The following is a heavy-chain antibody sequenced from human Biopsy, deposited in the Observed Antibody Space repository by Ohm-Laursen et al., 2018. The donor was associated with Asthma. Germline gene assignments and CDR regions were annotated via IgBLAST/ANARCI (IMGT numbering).Heavy chain of an antibody. Sequence: SETLSLTCIASGDAMSTSGSYWGWIRQSPGKGLEWIGSIYYSGRTYHNPSLESRVTISADTSKNHFSLKVTSVTAADTAVYYCARAVSSSSYWYFDLWGRGDLVTVSS. CDR3: ARAVSSSSYWYFDL. J-gene: IGHJ2*01. V-gene: IGHV4-39*02. CDR2: IYYSGRT. CDR1: GDAMSTSGSY. D-gene: IGHD6-6*01.